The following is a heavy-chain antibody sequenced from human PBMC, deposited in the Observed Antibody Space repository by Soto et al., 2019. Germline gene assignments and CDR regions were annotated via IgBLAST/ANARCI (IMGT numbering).Heavy chain of an antibody. D-gene: IGHD6-13*01. V-gene: IGHV4-31*03. Sequence: SETLSLTCTVSGGSISSGGYYWSWIRQHPGKGLEWIGYIYYSGSTYYNPSLKSRVTISVDTSKNQFSLKLSSVTAADTAVYYCARDRRVAAAGPRFYYYVMDVWGQGTTVTVSS. CDR3: ARDRRVAAAGPRFYYYVMDV. CDR1: GGSISSGGYY. CDR2: IYYSGST. J-gene: IGHJ6*02.